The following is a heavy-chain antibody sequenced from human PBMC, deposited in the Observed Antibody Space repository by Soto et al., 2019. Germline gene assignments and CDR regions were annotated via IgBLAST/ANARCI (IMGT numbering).Heavy chain of an antibody. Sequence: ASVKVSCKSSGYFFTSYYIHWVRQAPGQGLEGMGWINRNNGGTNSAQKCQGRVTMTSDTSINTAYTEITSLRSDDTALYYCAREGTYGGGTLSLGLWGQGTLVTVSS. CDR3: AREGTYGGGTLSLGL. D-gene: IGHD3-10*02. CDR2: INRNNGGT. J-gene: IGHJ4*02. CDR1: GYFFTSYY. V-gene: IGHV1-2*02.